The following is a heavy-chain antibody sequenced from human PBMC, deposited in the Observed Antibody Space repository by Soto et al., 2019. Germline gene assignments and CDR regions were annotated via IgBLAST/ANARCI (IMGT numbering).Heavy chain of an antibody. Sequence: SETLSLTCAVSGGSISSGGYSWSWIRQPPVKGLEWIGYIYHSGSTYYNPSLKSRVTISVDTSKNQFSLKLSSVTAADTAVYYCARRNMITFGGVNCFDPWGQATLVTVS. CDR3: ARRNMITFGGVNCFDP. CDR1: GGSISSGGYS. V-gene: IGHV4-30-2*05. J-gene: IGHJ5*02. D-gene: IGHD3-16*01. CDR2: IYHSGST.